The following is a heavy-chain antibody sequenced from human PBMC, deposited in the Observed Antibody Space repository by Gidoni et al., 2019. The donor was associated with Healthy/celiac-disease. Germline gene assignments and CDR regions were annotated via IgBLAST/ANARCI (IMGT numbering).Heavy chain of an antibody. D-gene: IGHD3-3*01. J-gene: IGHJ5*02. CDR2: INPNSGGT. CDR1: GYTFTGYY. Sequence: QVQLVQSGAEVKKPGASVKVSCKASGYTFTGYYMPWVRQAPGQGLEWMGWINPNSGGTNYAQKFQGRVTMTRDTSISTAYMELSRLRSDDTAVYYCARDPDKTYYDFWSGSQNWFDPWGQGTLVTVSS. V-gene: IGHV1-2*02. CDR3: ARDPDKTYYDFWSGSQNWFDP.